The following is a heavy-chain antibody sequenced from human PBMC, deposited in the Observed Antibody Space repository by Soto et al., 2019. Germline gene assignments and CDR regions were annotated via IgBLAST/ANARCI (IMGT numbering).Heavy chain of an antibody. CDR1: GFTFSSYG. V-gene: IGHV3-30*18. J-gene: IGHJ4*02. CDR3: AKDRRGEDFGVVTYFDY. D-gene: IGHD3-3*01. CDR2: ISYDGSNK. Sequence: QVQLVESGGGVVQPGRSLRLSCAASGFTFSSYGMHWVRQAPGKGLEWVAVISYDGSNKYYADSVKGRFTISRDNSKNTLYLQMNSLRAEDTAVYYCAKDRRGEDFGVVTYFDYWGQGTLVTVSS.